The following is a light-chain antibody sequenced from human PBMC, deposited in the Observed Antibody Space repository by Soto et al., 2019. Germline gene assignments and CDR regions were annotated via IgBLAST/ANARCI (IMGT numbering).Light chain of an antibody. Sequence: QSALTQPASVSGSPGQSITISCTGTSSDVGNYNLVSWYQQHPGKAPKLMIYEVSKRPSGVSDRFSGSRSGHTASLTISGLQAEDEADYYCCSYAGSSTWVFGGGTKLTVL. CDR2: EVS. V-gene: IGLV2-23*02. CDR1: SSDVGNYNL. J-gene: IGLJ3*02. CDR3: CSYAGSSTWV.